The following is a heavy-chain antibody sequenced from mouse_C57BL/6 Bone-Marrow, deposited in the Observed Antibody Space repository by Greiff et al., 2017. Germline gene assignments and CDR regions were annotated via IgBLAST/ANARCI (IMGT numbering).Heavy chain of an antibody. V-gene: IGHV1-75*01. D-gene: IGHD1-1*01. CDR2: IFPGSGST. Sequence: VQLQQSGPELVKPGASVKISCKASGYTFTDYYINWVKQRPGQGLEWIGWIFPGSGSTHYNEKFKGKATLPVDKSSSTAYMELRSLTSEDSAVYYCTGRKEVYNGSSYYAMDDWGQGTSVTVSS. J-gene: IGHJ4*01. CDR3: TGRKEVYNGSSYYAMDD. CDR1: GYTFTDYY.